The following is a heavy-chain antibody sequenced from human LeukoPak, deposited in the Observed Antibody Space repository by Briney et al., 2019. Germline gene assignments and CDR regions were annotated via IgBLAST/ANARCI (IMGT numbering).Heavy chain of an antibody. CDR2: IKQDGSEK. CDR3: AKGRYYPKDFFDY. Sequence: GGSLRLSCAASGFTFSSYWMSWVRQAPGKGLEWVANIKQDGSEKYYVDSVKGRFTISRDNSKNTVYLQMNSLRAEDTAVYYCAKGRYYPKDFFDYWGQGTLVTVSS. D-gene: IGHD3-10*01. J-gene: IGHJ4*02. V-gene: IGHV3-7*01. CDR1: GFTFSSYW.